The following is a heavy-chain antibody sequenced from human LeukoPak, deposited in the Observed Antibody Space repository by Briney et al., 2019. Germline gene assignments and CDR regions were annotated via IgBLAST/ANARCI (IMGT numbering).Heavy chain of an antibody. D-gene: IGHD3-16*01. CDR3: ARELISPLDYYGMDV. J-gene: IGHJ6*04. V-gene: IGHV3-30*04. CDR2: ISYDGSNK. Sequence: PGGSLRLSCAASGFTFSSYAMHWVRQAPGKGLEWVAVISYDGSNKYYAESVKGRFTISRDNAKNTLYLQMNSLRAEDTAVYYCARELISPLDYYGMDVWGKGTTVTVSS. CDR1: GFTFSSYA.